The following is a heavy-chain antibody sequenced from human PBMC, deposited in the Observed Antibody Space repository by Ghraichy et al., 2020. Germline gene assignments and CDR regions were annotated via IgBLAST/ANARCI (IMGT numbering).Heavy chain of an antibody. CDR1: GFTFSNYG. CDR3: ARDSGSGWYSCDY. Sequence: GESLRLSCAASGFTFSNYGMHWVRQAPGKGLEWVAVIWYDGSNKYYADSVKGRFTISRDNSKNTLYLQMNSLRAEDTAVYYCARDSGSGWYSCDYWGQGTLVTVSS. V-gene: IGHV3-33*01. CDR2: IWYDGSNK. J-gene: IGHJ4*02. D-gene: IGHD6-19*01.